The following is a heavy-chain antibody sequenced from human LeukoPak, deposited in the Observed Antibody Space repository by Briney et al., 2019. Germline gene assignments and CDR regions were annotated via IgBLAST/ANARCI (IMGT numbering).Heavy chain of an antibody. D-gene: IGHD1-7*01. CDR2: ISSSGSTI. CDR3: ARDQDWNYAFDY. CDR1: GFTFSSYE. J-gene: IGHJ4*02. Sequence: GGSLRLSCAASGFTFSSYEMNWVRQAPGKGREWVSYISSSGSTIYYADSVKGRFTISRDNAKNSLYLQMNSLRAEDTAVYYCARDQDWNYAFDYWGQGTLVTVSS. V-gene: IGHV3-48*03.